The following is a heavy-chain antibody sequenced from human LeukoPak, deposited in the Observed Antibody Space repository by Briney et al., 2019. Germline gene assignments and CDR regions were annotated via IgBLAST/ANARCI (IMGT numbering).Heavy chain of an antibody. V-gene: IGHV1-18*01. CDR2: NSAYNGNT. CDR3: ARDSFTGTTGY. D-gene: IGHD4-17*01. Sequence: ASVKVSCKASGYTFTSYGISWVRRAPGQGLEWMGWNSAYNGNTNYAQKLQGRVTMTTDTSTSTAYMELRSLRSDDTAVYYCARDSFTGTTGYWGQGTLVTVSS. CDR1: GYTFTSYG. J-gene: IGHJ4*02.